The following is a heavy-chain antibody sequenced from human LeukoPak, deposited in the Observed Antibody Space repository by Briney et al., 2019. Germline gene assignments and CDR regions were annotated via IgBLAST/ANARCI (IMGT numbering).Heavy chain of an antibody. CDR1: GFTFSDYY. J-gene: IGHJ4*02. CDR2: ISKSGTTI. D-gene: IGHD3-10*01. V-gene: IGHV3-11*01. CDR3: ARYGDDTYYFDS. Sequence: GGSLRLSCATSGFTFSDYYMSGIRQAPGKGLEGVSYISKSGTTIYYADSVKGRFTISRDNAKNSLSLYMNSLRAEDTAVYFCARYGDDTYYFDSWGQGALVTVSS.